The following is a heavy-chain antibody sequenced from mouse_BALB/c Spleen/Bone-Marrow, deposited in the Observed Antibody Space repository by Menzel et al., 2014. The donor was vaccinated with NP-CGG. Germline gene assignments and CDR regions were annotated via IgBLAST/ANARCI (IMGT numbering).Heavy chain of an antibody. D-gene: IGHD2-4*01. J-gene: IGHJ2*01. CDR1: GYMFTSFW. V-gene: IGHV1-69*02. CDR2: ISPYDGYT. CDR3: VRAGTMITSSVDD. Sequence: QVQLQQPGAELVRPGASVKLSCKASGYMFTSFWMNWVKQRPGQGLEWIGNISPYDGYTNCNQKFKDKATLTVDKSSSPACMQLSSQPSEDSAVYYCVRAGTMITSSVDDWGQGTNLTVSS.